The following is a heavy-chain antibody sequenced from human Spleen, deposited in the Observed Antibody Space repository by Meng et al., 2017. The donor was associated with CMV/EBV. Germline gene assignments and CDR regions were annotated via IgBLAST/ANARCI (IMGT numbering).Heavy chain of an antibody. Sequence: GSLRLSCAVYGGSFSGYYWSWIRQPPGKGLEWIGEINHSGSTNYNPSLKSRVTISVDTSKNQFSLKLSSVTAADTAVYYCARGGGSLGYCSSTSCRRTYNWFDPWGQGTLVTVSS. V-gene: IGHV4-34*01. J-gene: IGHJ5*02. CDR2: INHSGST. D-gene: IGHD2-2*01. CDR3: ARGGGSLGYCSSTSCRRTYNWFDP. CDR1: GGSFSGYY.